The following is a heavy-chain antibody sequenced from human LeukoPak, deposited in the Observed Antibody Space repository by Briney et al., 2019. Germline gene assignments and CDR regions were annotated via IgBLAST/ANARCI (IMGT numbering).Heavy chain of an antibody. CDR3: ARDRAYATTTFDY. J-gene: IGHJ4*02. Sequence: PGGSLRLSCAASGFTFSSYGMHWVRQAPGKGLEWVAYIQYDGGNKRYADSVKGRFTISRDNSKNTLYLQMNSLRAEDTAVYYCARDRAYATTTFDYWGQGTLVTVSS. V-gene: IGHV3-30*02. D-gene: IGHD2-2*01. CDR1: GFTFSSYG. CDR2: IQYDGGNK.